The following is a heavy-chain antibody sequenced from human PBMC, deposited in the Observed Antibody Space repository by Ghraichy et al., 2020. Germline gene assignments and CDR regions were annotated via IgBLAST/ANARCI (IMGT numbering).Heavy chain of an antibody. D-gene: IGHD3-10*01. CDR2: ISYDGSNK. V-gene: IGHV3-30*18. CDR1: GFTFSSYG. J-gene: IGHJ4*02. CDR3: AKATRGSGTLAGY. Sequence: GGSLRLSCAASGFTFSSYGMHWVRQAPGKGLEWVAVISYDGSNKYYADSVKGRFTISRDNSKNTLYLQMNSLRAEDTAVYYCAKATRGSGTLAGYWGQGTLVTVSS.